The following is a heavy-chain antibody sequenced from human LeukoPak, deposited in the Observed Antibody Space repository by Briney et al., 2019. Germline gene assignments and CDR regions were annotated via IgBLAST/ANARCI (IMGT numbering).Heavy chain of an antibody. V-gene: IGHV4-38-2*01. CDR1: GYSLSRGYY. J-gene: IGHJ4*02. CDR3: ARRIYCNTTSCYTDYFFDY. CDR2: IHHSGNT. Sequence: SETLSLTCAVSGYSLSRGYYWGWIRQPPGKGLEWIGSIHHSGNTYYNPSLKSRVTISVDTSKNQFSLKLGSVTAADTAVYYCARRIYCNTTSCYTDYFFDYWGQGTLVTVSS. D-gene: IGHD2-2*02.